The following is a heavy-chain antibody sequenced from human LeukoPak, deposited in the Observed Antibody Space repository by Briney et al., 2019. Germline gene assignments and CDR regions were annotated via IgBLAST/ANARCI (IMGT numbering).Heavy chain of an antibody. CDR2: IYYSGST. CDR3: ARLYCSGGSCYFGFDY. J-gene: IGHJ4*02. V-gene: IGHV4-59*08. CDR1: GGSISSYY. Sequence: SETLSLTCTVSGGSISSYYWSWTRQPPGKGLEWIGYIYYSGSTNYNPSLKSRVTISVDTSKNQFSLKLSSVTAADTAVYYCARLYCSGGSCYFGFDYWGQGTLVTVSS. D-gene: IGHD2-15*01.